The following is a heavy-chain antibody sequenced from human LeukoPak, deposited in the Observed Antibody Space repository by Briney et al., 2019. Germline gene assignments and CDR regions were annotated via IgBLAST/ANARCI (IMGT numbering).Heavy chain of an antibody. V-gene: IGHV3-30*02. J-gene: IGHJ5*02. Sequence: PGGSLRLSCAASGFMFRSSSMSWVRQAPGKGLEWLSFIRYDGSNNYHADSVKGRFSISRDNSKNTLHLQMNTLRPDDTAVYYCARTAVAGTLRWFDLWGQGTLVIVSS. CDR2: IRYDGSNN. CDR1: GFMFRSSS. CDR3: ARTAVAGTLRWFDL. D-gene: IGHD6-19*01.